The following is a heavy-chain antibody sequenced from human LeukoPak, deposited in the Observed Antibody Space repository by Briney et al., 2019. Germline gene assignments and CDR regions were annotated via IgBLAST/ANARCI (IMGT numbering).Heavy chain of an antibody. CDR3: ARASSYCTNGVCYPRENWFDP. J-gene: IGHJ5*02. CDR1: GGSISSYY. V-gene: IGHV4-4*07. D-gene: IGHD2-8*01. CDR2: IYTSGST. Sequence: SETLSLTCTVSGGSISSYYWSWIRQPAGKGLEWIGRIYTSGSTNYNPSLKSRVTMSVDTSKNQFSLKLSSVTAADTAVYYCARASSYCTNGVCYPRENWFDPWGQGTLVTVSS.